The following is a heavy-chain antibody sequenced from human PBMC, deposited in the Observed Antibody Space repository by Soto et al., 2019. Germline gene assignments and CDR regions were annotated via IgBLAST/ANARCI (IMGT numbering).Heavy chain of an antibody. J-gene: IGHJ4*02. Sequence: EMQLLESGGGLVQPGGSLRLSCAASGFTSSSYAMSWVRQAPGKGLEWVSAISGGGTSTYYADSVKGRFTISRDNSKNTLYLQMSSLRAEDTAVYYCAIYREQLDWGQGTLVTVSS. V-gene: IGHV3-23*01. CDR1: GFTSSSYA. CDR3: AIYREQLD. D-gene: IGHD6-13*01. CDR2: ISGGGTST.